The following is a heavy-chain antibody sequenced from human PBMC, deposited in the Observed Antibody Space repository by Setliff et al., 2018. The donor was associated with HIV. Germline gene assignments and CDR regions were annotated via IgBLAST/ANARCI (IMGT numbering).Heavy chain of an antibody. Sequence: SETLSLTCAVYGGSLSGDYWSWIRQPPGKGLEWIGEINQSGSTNYNPSLKSRVIISVDTSKNQLSLKLSSVTAADTAMYYCAREYGSGSYNWFDPWGQGTLVTVSS. V-gene: IGHV4-34*01. CDR1: GGSLSGDY. CDR3: AREYGSGSYNWFDP. D-gene: IGHD3-10*01. J-gene: IGHJ5*02. CDR2: INQSGST.